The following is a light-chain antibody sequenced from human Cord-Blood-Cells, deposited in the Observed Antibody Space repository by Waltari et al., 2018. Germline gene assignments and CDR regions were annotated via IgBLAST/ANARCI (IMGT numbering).Light chain of an antibody. V-gene: IGKV3-15*01. CDR2: GAS. CDR3: QQYNNWPPIT. Sequence: EIVMTQPPATPSVSPGERATTSCRASQSVSSNLAWYQQKPGQAPRLLIYGASTRATRIPARFSGSGSGTEFTFTISSLQSEDFAVYYCQQYNNWPPITFGQGTRLEIK. CDR1: QSVSSN. J-gene: IGKJ5*01.